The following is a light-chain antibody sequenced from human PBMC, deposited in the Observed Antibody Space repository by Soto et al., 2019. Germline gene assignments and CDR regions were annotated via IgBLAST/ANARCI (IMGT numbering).Light chain of an antibody. J-gene: IGKJ1*01. V-gene: IGKV1-5*01. CDR1: QSISSW. CDR2: DAS. Sequence: GDRVTITCRASQSISSWLAWYQQKPGKAPKLLIYDASSLESGVPSRFSGSGSGTEFTLTISSLQPDDFATYYCQPYNSYSGTFGQGTKVEIK. CDR3: QPYNSYSGT.